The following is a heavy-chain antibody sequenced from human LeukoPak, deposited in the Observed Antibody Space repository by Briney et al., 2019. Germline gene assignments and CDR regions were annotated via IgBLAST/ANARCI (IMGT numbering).Heavy chain of an antibody. J-gene: IGHJ4*02. CDR3: AKRGPYYYGSGSYYKGAQYYFDS. CDR2: INHSGSI. Sequence: PSETLSLTCAVYGGSFSAYHWTWIRQPPGKGLEWIGEINHSGSINYNPSLKSRVTISVDTSKNQFSLKLSSVTAADTAVYCCAKRGPYYYGSGSYYKGAQYYFDSWGQGPLVTVSS. D-gene: IGHD3-10*01. V-gene: IGHV4-34*01. CDR1: GGSFSAYH.